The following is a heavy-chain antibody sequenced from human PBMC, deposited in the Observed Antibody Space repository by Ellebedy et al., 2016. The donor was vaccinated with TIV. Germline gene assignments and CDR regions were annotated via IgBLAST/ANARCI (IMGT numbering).Heavy chain of an antibody. CDR2: LAYDGSER. CDR1: GFTFSGYA. J-gene: IGHJ2*01. D-gene: IGHD1-1*01. CDR3: ARRGSRYWHFDL. Sequence: GESLKISCAASGFTFSGYAMHWVRQAPGKGLEWVAVLAYDGSERYYGDSVKDRFSISRDNFKSTVYLQMNSLRAEDTAVYYCARRGSRYWHFDLWGRGTQVIVSS. V-gene: IGHV3-30-3*01.